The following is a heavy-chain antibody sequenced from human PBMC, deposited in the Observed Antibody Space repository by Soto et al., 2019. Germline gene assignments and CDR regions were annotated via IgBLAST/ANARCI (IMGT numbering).Heavy chain of an antibody. D-gene: IGHD5-18*01. CDR3: ARHLVDTAIEAFYYYYYGMDV. V-gene: IGHV4-34*01. CDR2: INHSGST. CDR1: GWSFSAYS. Sequence: PSETLSLTCAVYGWSFSAYSLTWIRQPPGKGLEWIGEINHSGSTNYDQSLKSRVTISVDTSKNQFSLKLSSVRAADTAVYYCARHLVDTAIEAFYYYYYGMDVWGKGTTVT. J-gene: IGHJ6*04.